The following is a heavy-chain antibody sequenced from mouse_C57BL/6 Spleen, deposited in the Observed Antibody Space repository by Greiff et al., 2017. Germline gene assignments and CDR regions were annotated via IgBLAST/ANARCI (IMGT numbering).Heavy chain of an antibody. CDR3: ANWDGGAWFAY. CDR1: GFTFTSYG. D-gene: IGHD4-1*01. CDR2: ISSGGSYT. J-gene: IGHJ3*01. Sequence: EVNVVESGGDLVKPGGSLKLSCAASGFTFTSYGMSWVRQTPDKGLEWVATISSGGSYTYYPDSVKGQFTISRDNSKNTLYLQMSSLKSEDTAMYYCANWDGGAWFAYWGQGTLVTVSA. V-gene: IGHV5-6*01.